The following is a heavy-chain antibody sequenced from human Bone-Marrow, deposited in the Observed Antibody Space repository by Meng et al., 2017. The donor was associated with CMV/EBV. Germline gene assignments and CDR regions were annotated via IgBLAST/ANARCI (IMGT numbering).Heavy chain of an antibody. CDR1: GGSFSGYY. V-gene: IGHV4-34*01. J-gene: IGHJ6*02. Sequence: SQTLSLTCAVYGGSFSGYYWSWIRQLPGKGLEWIGEINHSGSTNYNPSLKSRVTISVDTSKNQFSLKLSSVTAADTAVYYCARDWVDYYDSSGYYYHYYYGMDVWGQGTTVPVSS. CDR2: INHSGST. D-gene: IGHD3-22*01. CDR3: ARDWVDYYDSSGYYYHYYYGMDV.